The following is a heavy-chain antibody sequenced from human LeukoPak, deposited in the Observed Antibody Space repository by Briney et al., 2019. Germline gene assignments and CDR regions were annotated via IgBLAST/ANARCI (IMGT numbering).Heavy chain of an antibody. J-gene: IGHJ4*02. Sequence: ASVKVSCKASGYTFTGYYMHWVRQAPGQGLEWMRWINPNSGGTNYAQKFQGRVTMTRDTSISTAYMELSRLRSDDTAVYYCARAYLRYCSGGSCLGGYWGQGTLVTVSS. CDR3: ARAYLRYCSGGSCLGGY. D-gene: IGHD2-15*01. CDR1: GYTFTGYY. CDR2: INPNSGGT. V-gene: IGHV1-2*02.